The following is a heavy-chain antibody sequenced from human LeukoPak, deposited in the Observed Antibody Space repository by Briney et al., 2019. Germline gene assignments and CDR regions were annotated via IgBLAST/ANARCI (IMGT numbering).Heavy chain of an antibody. CDR2: IYYSGST. J-gene: IGHJ4*02. Sequence: KTSETLSLTCTVSGGSISSSSYYWSWIRQPPGKGLEWIGYIYYSGSTNYNPSLKSRVTISVDTSKNQFSLKLSSVTAADTAVYYCARHRSSSRFDYWGQGTLVTVSS. CDR3: ARHRSSSRFDY. V-gene: IGHV4-61*05. CDR1: GGSISSSSYY. D-gene: IGHD6-6*01.